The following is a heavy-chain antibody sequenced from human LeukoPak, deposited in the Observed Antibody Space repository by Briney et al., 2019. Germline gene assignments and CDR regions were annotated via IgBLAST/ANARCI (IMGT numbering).Heavy chain of an antibody. CDR2: IIPIFGTA. D-gene: IGHD7-27*01. Sequence: ASVTVSCTASGGTFSSYAISWVRQAPGQGLEWMGGIIPIFGTANYAQKFQGRVTITADESTSTAYVELSSLRSEDTAVYYCARMSPGDLFDYWGQGTLVTVSS. J-gene: IGHJ4*02. CDR3: ARMSPGDLFDY. V-gene: IGHV1-69*01. CDR1: GGTFSSYA.